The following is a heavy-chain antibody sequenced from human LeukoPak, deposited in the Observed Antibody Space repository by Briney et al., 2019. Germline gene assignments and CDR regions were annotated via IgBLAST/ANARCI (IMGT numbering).Heavy chain of an antibody. CDR3: ARARGYSYGPDAFDI. CDR1: GGSFSGYY. V-gene: IGHV4-34*01. CDR2: INHSGST. J-gene: IGHJ3*02. D-gene: IGHD5-18*01. Sequence: SETLSLTCAVYGGSFSGYYWSWIRQPPGKGLGWIGEINHSGSTNYNPSLKSRVTISVYTAKNQFSLKLSSVTAADTAVYYCARARGYSYGPDAFDIWGQGTMVTVSS.